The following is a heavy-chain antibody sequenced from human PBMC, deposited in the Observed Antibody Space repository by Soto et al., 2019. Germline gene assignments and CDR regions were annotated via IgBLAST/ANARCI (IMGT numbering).Heavy chain of an antibody. D-gene: IGHD1-20*01. J-gene: IGHJ5*02. Sequence: SETLSLTCTVSGASISVHSYYWTWIRQPPGKGLEWIGSSYYSGTTYFNPSLKSRATISVDTSKNQFSLRLTSVTAADTAIYYCTRRHNWNDNYFDPWGPGALVTVSS. CDR1: GASISVHSYY. CDR3: TRRHNWNDNYFDP. V-gene: IGHV4-39*01. CDR2: SYYSGTT.